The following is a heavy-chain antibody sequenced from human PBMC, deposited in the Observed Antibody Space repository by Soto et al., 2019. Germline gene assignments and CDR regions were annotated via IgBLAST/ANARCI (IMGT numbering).Heavy chain of an antibody. CDR3: ARHVRSRFGELSDY. J-gene: IGHJ4*02. V-gene: IGHV4-59*08. CDR2: IYYSGST. D-gene: IGHD3-10*01. Sequence: PSETLSLTCTVSGGNIISYYWSWIRQPPGKGLEWIGYIYYSGSTNYNPSLKSRVTISVDTSKNQFSLKLSSVTAADTAVYYCARHVRSRFGELSDYWGQGTLVTVSS. CDR1: GGNIISYY.